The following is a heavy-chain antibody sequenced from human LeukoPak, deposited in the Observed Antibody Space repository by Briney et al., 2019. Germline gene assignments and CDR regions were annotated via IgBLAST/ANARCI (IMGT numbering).Heavy chain of an antibody. D-gene: IGHD2-2*01. CDR2: ISYEGRTM. J-gene: IGHJ4*02. CDR3: AKEGTAQISTWYDN. Sequence: GGSLRLSCAASGFTLSSHSMNWVRQAPGKGLEWLAVISYEGRTMYYADSVKGRFTISRDNSRNTLFLQMNSLSPDDTAVYYCAKEGTAQISTWYDNWGQGTLVTVSS. V-gene: IGHV3-30*18. CDR1: GFTLSSHS.